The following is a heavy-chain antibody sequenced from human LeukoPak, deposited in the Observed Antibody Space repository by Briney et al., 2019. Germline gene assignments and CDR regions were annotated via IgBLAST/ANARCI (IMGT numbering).Heavy chain of an antibody. V-gene: IGHV3-53*01. D-gene: IGHD6-19*01. CDR2: IYSGGST. CDR3: ARDRGSSGWSFSCDY. CDR1: GFTVSSNY. J-gene: IGHJ4*02. Sequence: GGSLRLSCAASGFTVSSNYMSWVRQAPGKGLEWVSVIYSGGSTYYADSVKGRFTISRDNAKNSLYLQMNSLRAEDTAVYYCARDRGSSGWSFSCDYWGQGTLVTVSS.